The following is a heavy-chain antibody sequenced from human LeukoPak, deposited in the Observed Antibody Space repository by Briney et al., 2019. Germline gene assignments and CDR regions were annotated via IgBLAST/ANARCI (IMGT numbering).Heavy chain of an antibody. J-gene: IGHJ5*02. CDR3: ARQVYYDFWSGYHDWFDP. Sequence: GESLKISCKGSGYSFTSYWIGWVRQMPGKGLEWMGIIYPGDSDTRYSPSFQGQVTISADKSISTAYLQWSSLKASDTAMYYCARQVYYDFWSGYHDWFDPWGQGTLVTVSS. CDR2: IYPGDSDT. V-gene: IGHV5-51*01. D-gene: IGHD3-3*01. CDR1: GYSFTSYW.